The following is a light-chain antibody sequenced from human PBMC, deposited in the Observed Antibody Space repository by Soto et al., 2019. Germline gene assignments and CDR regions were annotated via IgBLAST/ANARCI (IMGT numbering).Light chain of an antibody. CDR2: EVS. J-gene: IGLJ1*01. CDR3: TSFTSSSTQV. Sequence: QSALTQPASVSGSPGQSITISCTGTSGDVDAFDYVSWYQQHPAKAPKLMIFEVSDRPSGVSDRFSGSKSGSTASLTISGLQAEDEADYFCTSFTSSSTQVFGTGTKVTVL. V-gene: IGLV2-14*01. CDR1: SGDVDAFDY.